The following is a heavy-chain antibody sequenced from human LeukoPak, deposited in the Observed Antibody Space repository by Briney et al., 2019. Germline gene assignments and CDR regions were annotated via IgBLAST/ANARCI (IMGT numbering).Heavy chain of an antibody. CDR1: GYRFTSYW. J-gene: IGHJ2*01. V-gene: IGHV5-51*01. D-gene: IGHD4-23*01. CDR2: IYPGDSDT. CDR3: ARRVVNNRNWYFDL. Sequence: GESLKISCKGSGYRFTSYWIGWVRQMPGKGLEWMAIIYPGDSDTRYSPSFQGQVTISADKSINTAYLQWSSLKASDTAMYYCARRVVNNRNWYFDLWGRGTLVTVSS.